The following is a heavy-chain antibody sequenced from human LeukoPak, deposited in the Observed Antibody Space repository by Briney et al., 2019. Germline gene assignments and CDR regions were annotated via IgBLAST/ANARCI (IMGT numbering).Heavy chain of an antibody. J-gene: IGHJ6*02. V-gene: IGHV3-53*01. Sequence: PSETLSLTCAVYGGSFSGYYWSWVRQAPGKGLEWVSVIYSGGSTYYADSVKGRFTISRDNSKNTLYLQMNSLRAEDTAVYYCAKFTVFGVGPYGMDVWGQGTTVTVSS. CDR2: IYSGGST. CDR1: GGSFSGYY. CDR3: AKFTVFGVGPYGMDV. D-gene: IGHD3-3*01.